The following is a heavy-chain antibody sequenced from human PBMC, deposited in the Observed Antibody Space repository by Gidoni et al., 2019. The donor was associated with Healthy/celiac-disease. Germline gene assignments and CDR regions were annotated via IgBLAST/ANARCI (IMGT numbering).Heavy chain of an antibody. CDR3: ARRSYYNPFDY. CDR1: GGSISSSSYY. D-gene: IGHD3-10*01. Sequence: LQLQESGPGLVKTSETLSLTCTVHGGSISSSSYYWGVIRQPPGKGLEWIVSIYYSGSTYYNPSLKSRVTISVDTSKNQFSLKLSSVTAADTAVYYCARRSYYNPFDYWGQGTLVTVSS. V-gene: IGHV4-39*01. CDR2: IYYSGST. J-gene: IGHJ4*02.